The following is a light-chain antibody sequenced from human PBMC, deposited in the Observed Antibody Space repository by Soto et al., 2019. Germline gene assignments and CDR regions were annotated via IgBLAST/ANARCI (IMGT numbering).Light chain of an antibody. J-gene: IGLJ1*01. V-gene: IGLV2-14*01. CDR2: DVS. Sequence: QSVLTQPASVXXSXXXXXXISCTGTSSDVGGYNYVSWYQQHPGKAPKLMIYDVSNRPSGVSNRFSGSKSGNTASLTISGLQAEDEADYYCSSYTSSRTRVFGTGTKLTVL. CDR3: SSYTSSRTRV. CDR1: SSDVGGYNY.